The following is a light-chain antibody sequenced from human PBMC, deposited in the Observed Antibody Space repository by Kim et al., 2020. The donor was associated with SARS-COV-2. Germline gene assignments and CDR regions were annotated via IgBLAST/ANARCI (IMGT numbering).Light chain of an antibody. CDR1: QSISSY. CDR2: AAT. Sequence: ASVGDRVTITFRASQSISSYLNWYQQRPGKAPKLLRAAATTLQTWIPSRFSGTGSGTDFTLTISRLQPEDFGTYDSQQSYIAPLTYVGGTKVDIK. J-gene: IGKJ4*01. V-gene: IGKV1-39*01. CDR3: QQSYIAPLT.